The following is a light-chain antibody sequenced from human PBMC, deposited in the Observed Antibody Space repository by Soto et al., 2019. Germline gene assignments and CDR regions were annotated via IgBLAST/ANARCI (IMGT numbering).Light chain of an antibody. J-gene: IGLJ3*02. Sequence: QAVVTQPPSMSGAPGQRVTISCTGSSSNIGAGYDVHWCQHLPGTAPKLLIYGNTNRPSGVPDRFSGSKSGTSASLAITGLQAEDEADYYCQSHDSSLNSWVFGGGTQLTVL. V-gene: IGLV1-40*01. CDR3: QSHDSSLNSWV. CDR2: GNT. CDR1: SSNIGAGYD.